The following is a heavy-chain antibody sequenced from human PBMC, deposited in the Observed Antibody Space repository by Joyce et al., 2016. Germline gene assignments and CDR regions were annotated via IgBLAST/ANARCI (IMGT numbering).Heavy chain of an antibody. CDR2: ITSTGSTR. D-gene: IGHD1-7*01. Sequence: EVQLVESGGGLVQPGGSLRIYCAASGFSFNYYIMNWVRQAPAKGLEWISYITSTGSTRFYADYVKDRFTISRDNAKNSLYLQMNSLRDEDTAVYYCTRRNEGNFFLDYWGQGTLVTVSS. CDR1: GFSFNYYI. J-gene: IGHJ4*02. CDR3: TRRNEGNFFLDY. V-gene: IGHV3-48*02.